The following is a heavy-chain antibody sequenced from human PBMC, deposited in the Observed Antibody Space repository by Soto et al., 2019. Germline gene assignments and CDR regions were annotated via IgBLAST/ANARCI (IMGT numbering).Heavy chain of an antibody. D-gene: IGHD3-22*01. V-gene: IGHV4-30-2*01. CDR2: IYHSGST. CDR3: ARGGSGYYPEYLQL. J-gene: IGHJ1*01. CDR1: GGSISSGGYS. Sequence: PSETLSLTCTVSGGSISSGGYSWSWIRQPPGKGLEWIGYIYHSGSTYYNPSLKSRVTISVDSSKNQFSLRLTSVTAADTAVYYCARGGSGYYPEYLQLWGQGTLVTVS.